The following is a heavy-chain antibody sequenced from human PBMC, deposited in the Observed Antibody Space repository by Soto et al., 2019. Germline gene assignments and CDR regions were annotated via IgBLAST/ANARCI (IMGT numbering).Heavy chain of an antibody. CDR3: VRSSGVPTPDVAY. CDR1: GFTFNIYA. D-gene: IGHD3-10*01. J-gene: IGHJ4*02. CDR2: ISHDGTSR. V-gene: IGHV3-30-3*01. Sequence: QVRLVESGGGVVQPGRSLRLSCAASGFTFNIYAMHWVRQAPGKGLEWVAVISHDGTSRYYADSVKGRVTISRDNSKSMVFVKMNSLGVEDTAVYYCVRSSGVPTPDVAYWGQGTLVTVSS.